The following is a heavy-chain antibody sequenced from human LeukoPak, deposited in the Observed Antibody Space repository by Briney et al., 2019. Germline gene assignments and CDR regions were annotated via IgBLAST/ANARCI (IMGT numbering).Heavy chain of an antibody. V-gene: IGHV3-23*01. CDR2: ISGSGGST. Sequence: GGSLRLSCAASGFTFSSYAMSWVRQAPGKGLEWVSAISGSGGSTYYADSVKGRFTISRDNSRNTLYLQMNSLRAEDTAVYYCARGSGYLETFDYWGQGTLVTVSS. D-gene: IGHD3-22*01. J-gene: IGHJ4*02. CDR1: GFTFSSYA. CDR3: ARGSGYLETFDY.